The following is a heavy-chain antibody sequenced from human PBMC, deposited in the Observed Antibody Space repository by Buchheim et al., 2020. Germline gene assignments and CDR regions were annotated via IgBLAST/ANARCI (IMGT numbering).Heavy chain of an antibody. CDR2: IKQDGSEK. V-gene: IGHV3-7*01. CDR3: ARVPDSSSYSWFDP. Sequence: EVQLVESGGGLVQPGGPLRLSCAASGFTFSSYWMSWVRQAPGKGLEWVANIKQDGSEKYYVDSVKGRFTFSRDNAKNSLYLQMNSLRAEDTAVYYCARVPDSSSYSWFDPWGQGTL. CDR1: GFTFSSYW. D-gene: IGHD6-6*01. J-gene: IGHJ5*02.